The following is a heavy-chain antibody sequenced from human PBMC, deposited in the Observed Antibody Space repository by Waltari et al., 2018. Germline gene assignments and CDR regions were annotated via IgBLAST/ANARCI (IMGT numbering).Heavy chain of an antibody. CDR1: GYTFSGYY. D-gene: IGHD3-16*01. CDR3: ARDLYDSRVPGDYFDY. CDR2: IDPNTGGT. V-gene: IGHV1-2*02. Sequence: QVHLVQSGAEVRKPGASVTVSCTGSGYTFSGYYIHGRRQDPGQGLEWMGWIDPNTGGTKLAQKFQGRVTMTRDTSINTVYMELSSLGSDDTAIYYCARDLYDSRVPGDYFDYWGQGTLVTVSS. J-gene: IGHJ4*02.